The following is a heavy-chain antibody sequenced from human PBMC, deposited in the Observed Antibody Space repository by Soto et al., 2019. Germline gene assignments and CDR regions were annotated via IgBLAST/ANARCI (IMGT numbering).Heavy chain of an antibody. J-gene: IGHJ4*02. Sequence: GGSLRLSCAASGFTFSTYGMHWVRQAPSKGLESVAVIWHDGSNKYYGDSVKGRFTISRDNSKNTLYLQMNSLRAEDTAVYYCARDPQWLGQGYFDYWGQGTLVTVSS. CDR1: GFTFSTYG. CDR3: ARDPQWLGQGYFDY. V-gene: IGHV3-33*01. CDR2: IWHDGSNK. D-gene: IGHD6-19*01.